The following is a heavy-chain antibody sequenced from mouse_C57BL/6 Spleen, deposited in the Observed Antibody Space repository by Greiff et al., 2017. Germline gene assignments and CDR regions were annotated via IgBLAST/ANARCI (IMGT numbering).Heavy chain of an antibody. J-gene: IGHJ2*01. CDR1: GYTFTDYY. CDR3: ARSGYFDY. D-gene: IGHD4-1*01. Sequence: EVQLQQSGPELVKPGASVKISCKASGYTFTDYYMNWVKQSHGKSLEWIGDINPNNGGTSYNQKFKGKATLTVDTSSSTAHMERCSLTSEDSAVYYCARSGYFDYWGQGTTLTVSP. V-gene: IGHV1-26*01. CDR2: INPNNGGT.